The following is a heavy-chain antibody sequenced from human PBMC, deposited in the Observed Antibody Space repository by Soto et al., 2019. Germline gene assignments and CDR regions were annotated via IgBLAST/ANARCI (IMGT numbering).Heavy chain of an antibody. CDR1: GYTFTSYA. V-gene: IGHV1-3*01. CDR2: INAGNGNT. D-gene: IGHD2-15*01. J-gene: IGHJ4*02. CDR3: ARGSLKGCGGSCYLGY. Sequence: ASVKVSCKASGYTFTSYAMHWVRQAPGQRLEWMVWINAGNGNTKYSQKFQGRVTITRDTSASTAYMELSSLRSEDTAVYYCARGSLKGCGGSCYLGYWGQGTLVTVSS.